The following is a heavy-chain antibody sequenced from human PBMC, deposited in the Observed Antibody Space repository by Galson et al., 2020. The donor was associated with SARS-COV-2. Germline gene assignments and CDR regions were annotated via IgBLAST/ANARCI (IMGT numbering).Heavy chain of an antibody. CDR1: GFTFSSYG. D-gene: IGHD3-22*01. J-gene: IGHJ6*03. V-gene: IGHV3-33*01. CDR2: IWYDGSNK. Sequence: GESLKISCAASGFTFSSYGMHWVRQAPGKGLEWVAVIWYDGSNKYYADSVKGRFTISRDNSKNTLYLQMNSLRAEDTAVYYCARDLVITTLWYYYYYMDVWGKGTTVTVSS. CDR3: ARDLVITTLWYYYYYMDV.